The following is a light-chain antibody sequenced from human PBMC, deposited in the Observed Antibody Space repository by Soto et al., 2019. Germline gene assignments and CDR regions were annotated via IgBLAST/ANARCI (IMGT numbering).Light chain of an antibody. CDR3: QQTRSYPPT. J-gene: IGKJ4*01. CDR2: EAS. CDR1: QDINSY. Sequence: IQLTQSPSSLSASIGDRVTITCRASQDINSYLAWYQQKPGKAPNLLIYEASILQRGVPSRFSGSNSGTDFTLTISSLQAEDFATYYCQQTRSYPPTFGGGTKVDIK. V-gene: IGKV1-9*01.